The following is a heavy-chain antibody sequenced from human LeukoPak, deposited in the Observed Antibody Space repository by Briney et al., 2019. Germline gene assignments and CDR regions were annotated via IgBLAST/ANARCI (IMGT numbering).Heavy chain of an antibody. CDR1: GFTFSSYG. Sequence: GRSLRLSCAVSGFTFSSYGMHWVRQAPGKGLEWVAVIWYDGSNKYYADSVKGRFTISRDNSKNTLYLQMNSLRADDTAVYYCTKVASTGFIAYYFDYWGQGTLVTVSS. CDR3: TKVASTGFIAYYFDY. J-gene: IGHJ4*02. D-gene: IGHD3-16*02. CDR2: IWYDGSNK. V-gene: IGHV3-33*06.